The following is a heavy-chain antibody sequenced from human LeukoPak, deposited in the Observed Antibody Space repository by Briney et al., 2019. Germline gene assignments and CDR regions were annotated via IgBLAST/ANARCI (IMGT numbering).Heavy chain of an antibody. CDR1: GFTFSSYA. CDR2: ISGSGGST. D-gene: IGHD6-13*01. CDR3: AKEPYSSSWYLGDY. Sequence: GGSLRLSCAASGFTFSSYAMSWVRQAPGEGLEWVSAISGSGGSTYYADSVKGRFTISRDNSKNTLYLQMNSLRAEDTAVYYCAKEPYSSSWYLGDYWGQGTLVTVSS. V-gene: IGHV3-23*01. J-gene: IGHJ4*02.